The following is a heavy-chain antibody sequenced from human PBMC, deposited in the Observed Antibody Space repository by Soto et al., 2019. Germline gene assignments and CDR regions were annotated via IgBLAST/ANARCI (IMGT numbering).Heavy chain of an antibody. J-gene: IGHJ6*02. CDR2: IDQNGIT. CDR3: ARLNRDYYYYGMDV. CDR1: GDPISSSKW. V-gene: IGHV4-4*02. Sequence: SETLSLTCAVSGDPISSSKWWTWVRQTPGKGLEWIGKIDQNGITNYNPSLESRVTILKDNSKNQLSLKLTSVTAVDSAVYYCARLNRDYYYYGMDVWGQGATVTAP.